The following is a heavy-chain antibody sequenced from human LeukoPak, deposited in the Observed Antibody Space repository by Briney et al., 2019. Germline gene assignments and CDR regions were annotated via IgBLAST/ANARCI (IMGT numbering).Heavy chain of an antibody. V-gene: IGHV4-59*01. J-gene: IGHJ4*02. CDR2: IYYSGST. CDR1: GGSISSYY. Sequence: PSETLSLTCTVSGGSISSYYWSWIRQPPGKGLEWIGYIYYSGSTNYNPSLKSRVTISVDTSKNQFSLKLSSVTAADTAVYYCARANSGYDYFGYWGQGTLVTVSS. D-gene: IGHD5-12*01. CDR3: ARANSGYDYFGY.